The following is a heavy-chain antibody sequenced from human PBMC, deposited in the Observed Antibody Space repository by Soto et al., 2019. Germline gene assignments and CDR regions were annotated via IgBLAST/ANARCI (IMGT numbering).Heavy chain of an antibody. J-gene: IGHJ6*02. CDR2: ISGSAGSA. D-gene: IGHD4-4*01. Sequence: GGSLRLSCAAPGFTFSTYAMSWVRQAPGKGLEWVSGISGSAGSAYYADSVKGRFTISRDNSRNTLCLQMNSLRAEDTAIYYCANADYGNYLFYYYGMDVWGQGTTVTVSS. CDR1: GFTFSTYA. V-gene: IGHV3-23*01. CDR3: ANADYGNYLFYYYGMDV.